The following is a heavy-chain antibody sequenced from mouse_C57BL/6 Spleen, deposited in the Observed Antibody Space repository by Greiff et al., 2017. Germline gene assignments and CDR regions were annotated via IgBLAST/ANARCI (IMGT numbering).Heavy chain of an antibody. CDR2: ISDGGSYT. J-gene: IGHJ2*01. Sequence: EVQLVESGGGLVKPGGSLKLSCAASGFTFSSYAMSWVRQTPEKRLEWVATISDGGSYTYYPDNVKGRFTISRDNAKNNLYLQMSHLKSEDTAMCDCARDMGLRYFDYWGQGTTLTVSS. CDR1: GFTFSSYA. D-gene: IGHD4-1*01. V-gene: IGHV5-4*01. CDR3: ARDMGLRYFDY.